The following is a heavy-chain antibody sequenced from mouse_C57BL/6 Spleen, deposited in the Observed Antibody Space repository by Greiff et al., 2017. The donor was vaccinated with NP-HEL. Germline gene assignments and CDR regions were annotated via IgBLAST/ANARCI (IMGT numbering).Heavy chain of an antibody. CDR1: GYTFTDYE. J-gene: IGHJ3*01. D-gene: IGHD2-3*01. CDR2: IDPETGGT. CDR3: TRYDGYGAY. V-gene: IGHV1-15*01. Sequence: VKLQESGAELVRPGASVTLSCKASGYTFTDYEMHWVKQTPVHGLEWIGAIDPETGGTAYNQKFKGKAILTADKSSSTAYMELRSLTSEDSAVYYCTRYDGYGAYWGQGTLVTVSA.